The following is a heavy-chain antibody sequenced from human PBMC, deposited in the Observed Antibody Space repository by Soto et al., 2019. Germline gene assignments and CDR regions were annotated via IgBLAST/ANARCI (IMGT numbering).Heavy chain of an antibody. Sequence: SSETLSLTCIVSGGSISTSSYYWGWVRQPPGKGLEWIASLYYSGSTLYNPSLKSRVTISVDTSENQFSLKLSSVTVADTAVYYCARMMGGDYFDYWGQGTLVTVSS. CDR1: GGSISTSSYY. CDR3: ARMMGGDYFDY. J-gene: IGHJ4*02. CDR2: LYYSGST. D-gene: IGHD3-16*01. V-gene: IGHV4-39*01.